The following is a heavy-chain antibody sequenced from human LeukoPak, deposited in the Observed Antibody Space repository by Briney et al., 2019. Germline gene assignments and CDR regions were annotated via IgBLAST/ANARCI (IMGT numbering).Heavy chain of an antibody. J-gene: IGHJ4*02. V-gene: IGHV3-53*01. CDR2: IYSGGST. Sequence: GGSLRLSCAASGFTVSSNYMSWVRQAPGKGLEWVSVIYSGGSTYYADSVKGRFTISRDNSKNTLYLQMNSLRAEDTAVYYCARDDLRNYYDSSGYYSYWGQGTLVTVSS. CDR1: GFTVSSNY. CDR3: ARDDLRNYYDSSGYYSY. D-gene: IGHD3-22*01.